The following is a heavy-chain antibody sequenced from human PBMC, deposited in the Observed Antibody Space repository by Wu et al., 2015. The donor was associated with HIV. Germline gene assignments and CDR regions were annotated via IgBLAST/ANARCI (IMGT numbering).Heavy chain of an antibody. J-gene: IGHJ4*02. CDR2: IIPIFGTA. D-gene: IGHD6-13*01. CDR3: ARSGLVLAAAGLKSTYYFDY. CDR1: GGTFSSYA. V-gene: IGHV1-69*12. Sequence: QVQLVQSGAEVKKPGSSVKVSCKASGGTFSSYAISWVRQAPGQGLEWMGGIIPIFGTANYAQKFQGRVTITADESTSTAYMELSSLRSEDTAVYYCARSGLVLAAAGLKSTYYFDYWGQGTLVTVSS.